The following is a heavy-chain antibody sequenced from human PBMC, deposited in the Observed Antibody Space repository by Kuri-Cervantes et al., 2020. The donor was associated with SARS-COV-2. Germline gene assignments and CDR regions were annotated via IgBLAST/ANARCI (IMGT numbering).Heavy chain of an antibody. J-gene: IGHJ2*01. D-gene: IGHD5-12*01. V-gene: IGHV3-73*01. CDR3: AKDQLHPYGGYRTSYWYFDL. CDR1: GFLFSASA. CDR2: VRGKANNYAT. Sequence: LTCEVSGFLFSASAIHWVRQGSGKGLEWVGRVRGKANNYATAYAASVKGRFTISRDDSKNMAYLQMNSLRAEDTAVYYCAKDQLHPYGGYRTSYWYFDLWGRGTLVTVSS.